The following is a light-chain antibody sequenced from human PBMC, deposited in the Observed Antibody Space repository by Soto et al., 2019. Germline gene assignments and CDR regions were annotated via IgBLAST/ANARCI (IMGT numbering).Light chain of an antibody. CDR2: GAS. CDR3: HQYSNWPRT. Sequence: EIVMTQSPATLSVSPGERATLSCRANQTVSTTLAWYQQKPDQPPRLLIYGASTRATGVPARFSGTGSGTDFTLTISSLQSEDFAVYYCHQYSNWPRTFGQGTKVDIK. J-gene: IGKJ1*01. V-gene: IGKV3-15*01. CDR1: QTVSTT.